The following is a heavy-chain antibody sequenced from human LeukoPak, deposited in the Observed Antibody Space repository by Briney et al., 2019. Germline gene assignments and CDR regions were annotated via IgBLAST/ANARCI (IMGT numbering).Heavy chain of an antibody. CDR1: GFTFSNYA. CDR3: AKIGSDTNGCPYYFDY. CDR2: ITISGRTA. Sequence: SGGSLRLSCLASGFTFSNYAMSWVRQAPGKGLEWVSGITISGRTAYYADSVKGRFTISRDNFKNTLYLQMNSLRAEDTAVYYCAKIGSDTNGCPYYFDYRGQGALVTVSS. V-gene: IGHV3-23*01. D-gene: IGHD2-8*01. J-gene: IGHJ4*02.